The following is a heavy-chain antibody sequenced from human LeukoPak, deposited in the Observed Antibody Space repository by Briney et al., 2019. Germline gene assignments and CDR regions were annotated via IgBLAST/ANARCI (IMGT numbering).Heavy chain of an antibody. J-gene: IGHJ4*02. CDR3: GAYDSSGYYY. Sequence: ASVKVSCKASGYTFTSYDINWVRQVTGQGLEWMGWMNPNSGNTGYAQKFQGRVTITRNTSISTAYMELSSLRSEDAAVYYCGAYDSSGYYYWGQGTLVTVSS. V-gene: IGHV1-8*03. CDR1: GYTFTSYD. CDR2: MNPNSGNT. D-gene: IGHD3-22*01.